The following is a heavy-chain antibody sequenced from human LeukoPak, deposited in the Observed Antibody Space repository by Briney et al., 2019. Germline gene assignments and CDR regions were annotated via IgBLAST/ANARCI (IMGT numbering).Heavy chain of an antibody. CDR2: ISDSET. CDR1: GFTFSNYA. J-gene: IGHJ4*02. D-gene: IGHD2-2*01. CDR3: AGGGSGTSVLYY. V-gene: IGHV3-23*01. Sequence: GGSLRLSCAASGFTFSNYAMTWVRQAPGKRLEWVSCISDSETNYGDSVKGRFTVSRDNSKNTLYLEMNSLRDEDTAVYYCAGGGSGTSVLYYWGQGVQVTVSS.